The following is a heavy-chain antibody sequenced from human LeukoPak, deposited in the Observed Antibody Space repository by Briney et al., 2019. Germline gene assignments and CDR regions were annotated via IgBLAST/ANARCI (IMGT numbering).Heavy chain of an antibody. Sequence: PSETLSLTCTVSGGSISSYYWTWIRQPPGKGLEWIGFIYHSGSTDYNPSLKSRVTMSLDMPKNQFSLRLSSVTAADTAVYYCAREGMYSSSSYFDYWGQGTLVTVSS. CDR3: AREGMYSSSSYFDY. D-gene: IGHD6-6*01. CDR2: IYHSGST. J-gene: IGHJ4*02. CDR1: GGSISSYY. V-gene: IGHV4-59*01.